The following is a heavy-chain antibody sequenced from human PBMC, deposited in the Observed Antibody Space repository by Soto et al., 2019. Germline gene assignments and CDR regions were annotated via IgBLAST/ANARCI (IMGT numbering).Heavy chain of an antibody. Sequence: QVQLQESGPGLVKPSETLSLTCTVSGGSISSYYWSWIRQPPGKGLEWIGYIYYSGSTNYNPSLKSRVTISVDTSKNQFSLKLSSVTAADTAVYYCARDLWEVGATTAYYYGMDVWGQGTTVTVSS. V-gene: IGHV4-59*01. D-gene: IGHD1-26*01. CDR3: ARDLWEVGATTAYYYGMDV. CDR1: GGSISSYY. CDR2: IYYSGST. J-gene: IGHJ6*02.